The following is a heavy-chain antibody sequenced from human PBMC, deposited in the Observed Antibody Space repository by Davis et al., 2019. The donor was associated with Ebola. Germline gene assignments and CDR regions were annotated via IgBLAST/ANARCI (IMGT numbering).Heavy chain of an antibody. CDR3: ARRGGWSGAFLDY. Sequence: GESLKISCKGSGYTFTTYSIGWVRQMPGKGLEWMGIIYPGDSDTRYSPSFQGQVTISADKSISTAYLQWSSLKASDTAMYYCARRGGWSGAFLDYWGQGTLVTVSS. J-gene: IGHJ4*02. D-gene: IGHD3-3*02. CDR1: GYTFTTYS. CDR2: IYPGDSDT. V-gene: IGHV5-51*01.